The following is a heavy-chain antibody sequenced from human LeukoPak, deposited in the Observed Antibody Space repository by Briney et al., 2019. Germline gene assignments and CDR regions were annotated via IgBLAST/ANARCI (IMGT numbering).Heavy chain of an antibody. CDR1: GDSISSGGFS. D-gene: IGHD4-17*01. CDR2: IYYSGST. J-gene: IGHJ5*02. Sequence: SETLSLTCAVSGDSISSGGFSWSWIRQPPGKGLEWIGYIYYSGSTYYNPSLKSRVTISLDTSKNQFSLKVNSVTAADTAVYARSRGGFGDYGSWFDPWGQGTLVTVSS. V-gene: IGHV4-30-4*07. CDR3: SRGGFGDYGSWFDP.